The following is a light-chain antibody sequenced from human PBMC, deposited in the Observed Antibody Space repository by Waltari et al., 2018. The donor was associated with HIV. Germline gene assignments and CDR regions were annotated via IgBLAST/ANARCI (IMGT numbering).Light chain of an antibody. CDR2: WAS. CDR1: ESVLYNSNNKDY. CDR3: QQYYSTIT. Sequence: DIVMTQSPDSLAVSLGERATINCRSSESVLYNSNNKDYLAWYQQKPGQPPKLLIYWASTRDSGVPDRFSCSGSGTDFTLNISSLQAEDVAVYYCQQYYSTITFGQGTRLEIK. J-gene: IGKJ5*01. V-gene: IGKV4-1*01.